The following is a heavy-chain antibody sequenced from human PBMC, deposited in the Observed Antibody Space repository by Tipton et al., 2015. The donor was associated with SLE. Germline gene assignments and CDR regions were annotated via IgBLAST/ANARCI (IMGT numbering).Heavy chain of an antibody. Sequence: LRLSCTVSGDSVRGSYWSWIRQPPGKGLEWIANIYHDGSTYYNPSLKSRVTISVDTSKNQFSLKLTSVTAADTAVYYCAREPVYYYYYMDVWGKGTTVTVSS. CDR3: AREPVYYYYYMDV. J-gene: IGHJ6*03. V-gene: IGHV4-38-2*02. CDR2: IYHDGST. CDR1: GDSVRGSY.